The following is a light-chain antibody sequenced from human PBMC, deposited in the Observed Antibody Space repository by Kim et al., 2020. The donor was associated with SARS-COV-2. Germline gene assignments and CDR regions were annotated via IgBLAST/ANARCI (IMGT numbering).Light chain of an antibody. Sequence: GQSVTISCTGTSSDVGGYNYVSWYQQHPGKAPKVMIYEVTKRPSGVPDRFSGSKSGNTASLTVSDLQAEDEADYYCSSYAGSNNLVFGGGTHLTVL. CDR2: EVT. J-gene: IGLJ2*01. CDR3: SSYAGSNNLV. V-gene: IGLV2-8*01. CDR1: SSDVGGYNY.